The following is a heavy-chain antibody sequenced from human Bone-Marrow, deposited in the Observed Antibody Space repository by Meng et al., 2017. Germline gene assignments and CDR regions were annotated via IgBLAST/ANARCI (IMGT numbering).Heavy chain of an antibody. Sequence: SETLSLTCAVYGGSFSGYYWSWIRQPPGKGLEWIGEINHSGSTNYNPSLKSRVTISVDTSKNQFSLKLSSVTAADTAVYYCACTTVTTWVGWFDPWGQGTLVTVSS. CDR1: GGSFSGYY. D-gene: IGHD4-17*01. J-gene: IGHJ5*02. CDR2: INHSGST. V-gene: IGHV4-34*01. CDR3: ACTTVTTWVGWFDP.